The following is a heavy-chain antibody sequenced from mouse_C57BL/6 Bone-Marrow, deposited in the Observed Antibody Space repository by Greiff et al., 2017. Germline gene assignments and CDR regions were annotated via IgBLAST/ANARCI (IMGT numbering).Heavy chain of an antibody. CDR3: AREGNYYSYYAMDY. CDR1: GYTFTSYG. Sequence: VQLQQSGAELARPGASVKLSCKASGYTFTSYGISWVKQRTGQGLEWIGEFYPRSGNPYYNEKFKGKATLTADKSSSTAYMELRSLTSEDLAVYYCAREGNYYSYYAMDYWGQGTSVTVSS. D-gene: IGHD2-1*01. CDR2: FYPRSGNP. J-gene: IGHJ4*01. V-gene: IGHV1-81*01.